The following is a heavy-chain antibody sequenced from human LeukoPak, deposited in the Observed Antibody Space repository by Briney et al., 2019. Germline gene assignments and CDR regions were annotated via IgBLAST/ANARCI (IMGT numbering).Heavy chain of an antibody. Sequence: PGGSLRLSCAASGFTFSSYGMHWVRQAPDKGLEWVAVIWYDGSNKYYADSLKGRFTISRDNSKNTLYLQMNSLRAEDTAVYYCARDRGAAGTGDDAFDIWGQGTMVTVSS. D-gene: IGHD6-13*01. J-gene: IGHJ3*02. V-gene: IGHV3-33*01. CDR2: IWYDGSNK. CDR3: ARDRGAAGTGDDAFDI. CDR1: GFTFSSYG.